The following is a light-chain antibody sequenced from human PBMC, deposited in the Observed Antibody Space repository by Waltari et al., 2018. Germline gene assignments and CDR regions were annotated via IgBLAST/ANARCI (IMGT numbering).Light chain of an antibody. J-gene: IGLJ3*02. CDR1: SSTIGNNP. CDR2: SNN. V-gene: IGLV1-44*01. CDR3: AVWDDSLNGWV. Sequence: QSVLAQPPSASGTPGQRVTIPCSGSSSTIGNNPVTWYQHLPGTAPKLLIYSNNQRPSGVPDRISGSKSGTSASLAISGLQSDDETDYYCAVWDDSLNGWVFGGGTKLTVL.